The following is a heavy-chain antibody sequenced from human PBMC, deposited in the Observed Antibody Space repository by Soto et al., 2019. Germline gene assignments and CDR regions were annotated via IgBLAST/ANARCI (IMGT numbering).Heavy chain of an antibody. V-gene: IGHV5-51*01. CDR2: IYPGDSDT. J-gene: IGHJ6*02. D-gene: IGHD2-2*01. Sequence: EVQLVQSGAEVKKPGESLKISCKGSGYSFTSYWIGWVRQMPGKGLEWMGNIYPGDSDTRYSPSFEGQATISADKSISTAYLQWSSLKASDTAMYYCAGLYCSSTSCYDYYYYGMDVWGQGTTVTVSS. CDR3: AGLYCSSTSCYDYYYYGMDV. CDR1: GYSFTSYW.